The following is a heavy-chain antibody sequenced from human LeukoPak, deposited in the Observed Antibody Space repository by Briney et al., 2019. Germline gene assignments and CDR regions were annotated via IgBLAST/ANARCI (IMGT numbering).Heavy chain of an antibody. CDR1: GGSISSGSYY. Sequence: SQTLSLTCTVSGGSISSGSYYWTWIRQPAGKGLEWIGRIYTSGSTNHNPSLKSQVTISLDTSKNQFSLKLISVTAADTAVYFCARERTDTSMDYWGQGTLVTVSS. CDR3: ARERTDTSMDY. D-gene: IGHD5-18*01. CDR2: IYTSGST. J-gene: IGHJ4*02. V-gene: IGHV4-61*02.